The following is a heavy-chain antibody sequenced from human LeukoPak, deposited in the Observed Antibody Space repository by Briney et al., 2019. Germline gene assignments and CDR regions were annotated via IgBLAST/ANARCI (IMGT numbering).Heavy chain of an antibody. J-gene: IGHJ3*02. V-gene: IGHV3-9*01. CDR3: ARPQADYYGSGPAGAFDI. CDR1: GFTFDDYA. CDR2: ISWNSGSI. Sequence: GGSLRLSCAASGFTFDDYAMHWFRQAPGKGLEWVSGISWNSGSIGYADSVKGRFTISRDNAKNSLYLQMNSLRAEDTAVYYCARPQADYYGSGPAGAFDIWGQGTMVTVSS. D-gene: IGHD3-10*01.